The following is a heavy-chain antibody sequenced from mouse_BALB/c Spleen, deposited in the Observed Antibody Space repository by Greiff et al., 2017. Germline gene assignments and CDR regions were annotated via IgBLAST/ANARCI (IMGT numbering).Heavy chain of an antibody. CDR1: GYTFTSYV. D-gene: IGHD1-2*01. CDR3: ARGRLPYAMDY. V-gene: IGHV1-14*01. CDR2: INPYNDGT. J-gene: IGHJ4*01. Sequence: VQLKQSGPELVKPGASVKMSCKASGYTFTSYVMHWVKQKPGQGLEWIGYINPYNDGTKYNEKFKGKATLTSDKSSSTAYMELSSLTSEDSAVYYCARGRLPYAMDYWGQGTSVTVSS.